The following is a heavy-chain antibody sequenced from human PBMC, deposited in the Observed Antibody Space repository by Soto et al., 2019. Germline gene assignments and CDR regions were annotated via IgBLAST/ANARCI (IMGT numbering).Heavy chain of an antibody. J-gene: IGHJ6*01. D-gene: IGHD2-8*02. CDR1: GFSFNSYY. V-gene: IGHV3-21*06. CDR2: ISSSSSYM. Sequence: GGSMRLSCAASGFSFNSYYMIWVRQAPGKGLEWVSSISSSSSYMFYADSVRGRFTISRDNSKNLVFLQMNSLRAEDTAVYYCAREGRNLSAVVFGMEILEQGTTHAVSS. CDR3: AREGRNLSAVVFGMEI.